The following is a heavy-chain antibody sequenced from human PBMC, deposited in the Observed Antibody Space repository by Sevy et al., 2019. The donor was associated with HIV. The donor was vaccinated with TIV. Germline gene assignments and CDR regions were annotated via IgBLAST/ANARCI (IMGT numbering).Heavy chain of an antibody. CDR3: AKEGGELSDY. CDR2: ISYDGSNK. D-gene: IGHD3-16*02. CDR1: GFTFSSYV. J-gene: IGHJ4*02. V-gene: IGHV3-30*18. Sequence: GGSLRLSCAASGFTFSSYVMHWVRQAPGKGLEWVAVISYDGSNKYYADSVKGRFTISRDNSKNTLYLQMNSLRAEDTAVDYCAKEGGELSDYWGQGTLVTVSS.